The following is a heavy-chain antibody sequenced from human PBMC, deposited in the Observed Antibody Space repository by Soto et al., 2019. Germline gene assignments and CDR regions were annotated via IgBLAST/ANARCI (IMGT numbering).Heavy chain of an antibody. CDR2: VSYDGSNK. V-gene: IGHV3-30-3*01. J-gene: IGHJ6*02. Sequence: QVQLVESGGGVVQPGRSLGLACAASGFTFIKYAIHWVRQVPGQGPEWVAVVSYDGSNKYYADSVRGRFTISRDNSKNTVHLQMNSLRVEDTAVYYCARGIRDRISGMDVWGQGTTVTVSS. CDR1: GFTFIKYA. CDR3: ARGIRDRISGMDV. D-gene: IGHD3-3*02.